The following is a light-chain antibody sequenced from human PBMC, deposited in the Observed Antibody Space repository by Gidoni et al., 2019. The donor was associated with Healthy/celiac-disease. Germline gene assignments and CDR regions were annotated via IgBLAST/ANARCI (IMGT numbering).Light chain of an antibody. V-gene: IGKV1-33*01. Sequence: DIQMTQSPSYLSASVGDRVTITCQASQDISNYLNWYQQKPGKAPKLLIYDASNLETGVPSRFSGSGSGTDFTFTISSLQPEDISTDYCQQYDNLPSLLTFXGXTKVEIK. CDR3: QQYDNLPSLLT. J-gene: IGKJ4*01. CDR2: DAS. CDR1: QDISNY.